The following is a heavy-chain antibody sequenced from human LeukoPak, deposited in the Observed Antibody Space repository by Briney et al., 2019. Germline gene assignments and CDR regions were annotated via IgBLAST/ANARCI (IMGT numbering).Heavy chain of an antibody. CDR3: ASLKRFGEFRKHYYMDV. D-gene: IGHD3-10*01. J-gene: IGHJ6*03. Sequence: PSETLSLTCTVSGGSISSSSYYWGWIRQPPGKGLEWIGSIYYSGSTYYNPSLKSRVTISVDTSRNQFSLKLSSVTAADTAVYYCASLKRFGEFRKHYYMDVWGKGTTVTISS. CDR1: GGSISSSSYY. CDR2: IYYSGST. V-gene: IGHV4-39*01.